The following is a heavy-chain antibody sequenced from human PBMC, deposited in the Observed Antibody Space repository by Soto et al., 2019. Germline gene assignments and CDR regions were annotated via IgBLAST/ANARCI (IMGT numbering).Heavy chain of an antibody. CDR3: AKPGTVTYYYYMDA. CDR2: TTGSGGYT. V-gene: IGHV3-23*01. J-gene: IGHJ6*03. Sequence: GGSLRLSCTTSGFTFSSYAMSWVRQAPGKGLEWVSGTTGSGGYTYYADSVKGRFTISRDNSKNTLYLQMSSLRAEDTAVYYCAKPGTVTYYYYMDAWGKGTTVTVSS. D-gene: IGHD4-17*01. CDR1: GFTFSSYA.